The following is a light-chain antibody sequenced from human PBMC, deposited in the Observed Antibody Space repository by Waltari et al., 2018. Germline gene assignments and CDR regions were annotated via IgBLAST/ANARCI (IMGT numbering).Light chain of an antibody. CDR3: QQYYSWPLT. V-gene: IGKV3D-15*01. Sequence: EVVMTQSPATLSVSPGDRATLSCRARQGVGNKLPWYQQRPGQAPRLPIDAASTTATGISARFSGSGSGTDFALIIDSLQSEDFAVHYCQQYYSWPLTFGGGTILEIK. J-gene: IGKJ4*01. CDR1: QGVGNK. CDR2: AAS.